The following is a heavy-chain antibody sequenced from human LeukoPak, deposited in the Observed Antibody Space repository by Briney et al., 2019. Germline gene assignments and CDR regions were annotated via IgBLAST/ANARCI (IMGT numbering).Heavy chain of an antibody. J-gene: IGHJ4*02. D-gene: IGHD3-10*01. V-gene: IGHV3-7*04. CDR3: ARVIIVGGRSVFDY. CDR2: INQDASEK. Sequence: GGSLRLSCAASRFTFSNYWMSWVRQAPGKGLEWEANINQDASEKYYVDSVKGRFTISRDNAKNSLYLQMNSLRAEDTAVYYCARVIIVGGRSVFDYWGQGTLVSVSS. CDR1: RFTFSNYW.